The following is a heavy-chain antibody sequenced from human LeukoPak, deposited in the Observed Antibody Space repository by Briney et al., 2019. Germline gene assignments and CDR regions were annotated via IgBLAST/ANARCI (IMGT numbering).Heavy chain of an antibody. V-gene: IGHV1-2*04. CDR1: GYTFTGYY. Sequence: ASVKVSCKASGYTFTGYYMHWVRQAPGQGLEWMGWINPNSGGTNYAQKFQGWVTMTRDTSISTAYMELSRLRSDDTAVYYRARERIAVAGTTYYYYGMDVWGQGTTVTVSS. J-gene: IGHJ6*02. D-gene: IGHD6-19*01. CDR3: ARERIAVAGTTYYYYGMDV. CDR2: INPNSGGT.